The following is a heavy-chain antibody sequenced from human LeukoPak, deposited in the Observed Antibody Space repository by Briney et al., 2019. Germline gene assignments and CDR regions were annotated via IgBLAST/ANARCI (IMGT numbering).Heavy chain of an antibody. J-gene: IGHJ4*02. D-gene: IGHD2-8*01. CDR2: ISDDGRHN. V-gene: IGHV3-30*04. CDR1: GFTFSTYA. CDR3: ARVYLERLTAGYFDH. Sequence: GGSLRLSCAASGFTFSTYAMTWVRQAPGKGLEWVAVISDDGRHNYYADSVKGRFTISRDNSKSTLYLQMNSLRDDDSAAYFCARVYLERLTAGYFDHWGQGTQVTVSP.